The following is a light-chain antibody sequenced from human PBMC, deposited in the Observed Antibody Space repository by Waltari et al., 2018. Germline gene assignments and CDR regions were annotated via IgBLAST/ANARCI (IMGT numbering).Light chain of an antibody. CDR1: QTVVIY. J-gene: IGKJ1*01. CDR2: AAS. CDR3: QQTYTTLGT. V-gene: IGKV1-39*01. Sequence: DIQITQSPSSLSASVVDRVTITCRASQTVVIYLHWYQHKPGKAPKLLIYAASGLQSGVPSRFSGSGSGTDFTLTISSLQPEDFATYYCQQTYTTLGTFGQGTKVEIK.